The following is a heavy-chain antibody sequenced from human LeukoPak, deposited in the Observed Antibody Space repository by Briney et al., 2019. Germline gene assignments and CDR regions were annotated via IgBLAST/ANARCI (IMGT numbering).Heavy chain of an antibody. D-gene: IGHD2-21*02. CDR3: ARHKRGLLFDP. CDR1: GGSISSYY. CDR2: IYYSGST. J-gene: IGHJ5*02. V-gene: IGHV4-59*08. Sequence: SETLSLTCTVSGGSISSYYWSWIRQPPGKGLEWIGYIYYSGSTNYNPSLKSRVTISVDTSKNQFSLKLSSVTAADTAVYYCARHKRGLLFDPWGQGTLVTVSS.